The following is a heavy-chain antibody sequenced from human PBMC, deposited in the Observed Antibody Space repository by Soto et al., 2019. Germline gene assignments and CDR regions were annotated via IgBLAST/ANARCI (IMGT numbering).Heavy chain of an antibody. CDR1: GFTFDDYA. V-gene: IGHV3-9*01. D-gene: IGHD3-3*01. CDR3: AKDIGALYDFWSGYYSGYYYYGMDV. Sequence: GGSLRLSCAASGFTFDDYAMHWVRQAPGKGLEWVSGISWNSGSIGYADSVKGRFTISRDNAKNSLYLQMNSLRAEDTALYYCAKDIGALYDFWSGYYSGYYYYGMDVWGQGTTVTVSS. CDR2: ISWNSGSI. J-gene: IGHJ6*02.